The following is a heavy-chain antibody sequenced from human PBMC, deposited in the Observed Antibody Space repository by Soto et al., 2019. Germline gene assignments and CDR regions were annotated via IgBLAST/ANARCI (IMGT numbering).Heavy chain of an antibody. CDR3: ARDRAILGGYSREAPVGYFDY. CDR1: GSTFSSYG. Sequence: GGSLRLSCAASGSTFSSYGMHWVRQAPGKGLEWVAVIWYDGSNKYYADSVKGQFTISRDNSKNTLYLQMNSLRAEDTAVYYCARDRAILGGYSREAPVGYFDYWGQGTLVTVSS. D-gene: IGHD2-2*03. J-gene: IGHJ4*02. CDR2: IWYDGSNK. V-gene: IGHV3-33*01.